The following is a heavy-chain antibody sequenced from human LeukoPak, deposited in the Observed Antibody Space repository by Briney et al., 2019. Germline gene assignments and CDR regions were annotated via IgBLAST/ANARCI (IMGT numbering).Heavy chain of an antibody. CDR3: ATRDRNNGVDY. Sequence: GSLRLSCAVSEFTVYNSYMSWVRQAPGKGLEWGSIFYSGGDTFYVDSVKGRFTISRDKSKNTVYLQMNSLRAEDTAVYYCATRDRNNGVDYWGQGTQVTVSS. CDR2: FYSGGDT. D-gene: IGHD2-8*01. CDR1: EFTVYNSY. J-gene: IGHJ4*02. V-gene: IGHV3-53*01.